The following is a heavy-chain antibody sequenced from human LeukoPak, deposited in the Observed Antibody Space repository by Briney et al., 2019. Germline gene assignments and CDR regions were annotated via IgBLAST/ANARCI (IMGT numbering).Heavy chain of an antibody. CDR2: IRSSGGST. J-gene: IGHJ4*02. D-gene: IGHD5/OR15-5a*01. Sequence: PGGSLRLSCAASGFTFGSYGMHWVRQAPGKGLEWVSAIRSSGGSTSYPDSVKGRFTISRDNAKNTLYLQMNSLRAEDTAVYYCAKGNLRGPPPIIDYWGQGTLVTVSS. V-gene: IGHV3-23*01. CDR3: AKGNLRGPPPIIDY. CDR1: GFTFGSYG.